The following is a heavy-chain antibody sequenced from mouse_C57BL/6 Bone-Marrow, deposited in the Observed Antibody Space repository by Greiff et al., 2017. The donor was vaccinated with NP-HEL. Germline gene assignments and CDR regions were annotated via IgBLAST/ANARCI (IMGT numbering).Heavy chain of an antibody. Sequence: QVQLQQPGAELVRPGSSVKLSCKASGYTFTSYWMHWVKQRPIQGLEWIGNIDPSDSETHYNQKFKDKATLTVDKSSSTAYMQLSSLTSEDSAVYYCARTTVVATHYYAMDYWGQGTSVTVSS. D-gene: IGHD1-1*01. CDR3: ARTTVVATHYYAMDY. CDR2: IDPSDSET. J-gene: IGHJ4*01. V-gene: IGHV1-52*01. CDR1: GYTFTSYW.